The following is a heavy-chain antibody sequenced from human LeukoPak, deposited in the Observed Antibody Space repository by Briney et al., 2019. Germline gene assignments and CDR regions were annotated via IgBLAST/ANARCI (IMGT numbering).Heavy chain of an antibody. Sequence: ASVKVSCKASGYTFTSYYMHWVRQALGQGLEWMGIINPSGGSTSYSQKFQGRVTMTRDMSTSTVYMELSSLRSEDTAVYYCAREGVVGATYAIDYWGQGTLVTVSS. CDR1: GYTFTSYY. CDR2: INPSGGST. J-gene: IGHJ4*02. D-gene: IGHD1-26*01. V-gene: IGHV1-46*01. CDR3: AREGVVGATYAIDY.